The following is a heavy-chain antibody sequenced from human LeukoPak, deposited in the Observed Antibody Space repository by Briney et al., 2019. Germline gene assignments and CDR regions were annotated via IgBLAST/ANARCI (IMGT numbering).Heavy chain of an antibody. D-gene: IGHD1-26*01. CDR1: GGSFSGYY. J-gene: IGHJ4*02. CDR3: ARGRGYSGSYFDY. V-gene: IGHV4-34*01. Sequence: SETLSLTCAVYGGSFSGYYWSWIRQPPGKGLEWIGEINHSGSTNYNPSLKSRVAISVDTSKNQFSLKLSSVTAADTAVYYCARGRGYSGSYFDYWGQGTLVTVSS. CDR2: INHSGST.